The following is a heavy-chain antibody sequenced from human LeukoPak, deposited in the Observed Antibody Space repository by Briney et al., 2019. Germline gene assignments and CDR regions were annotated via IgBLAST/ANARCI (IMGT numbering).Heavy chain of an antibody. CDR3: ARGVPYSSSWFDY. CDR2: INPNSGGT. J-gene: IGHJ4*02. Sequence: ASVKVSCKASGYTFTGYYMHWVRQAPGQGLEWMGWINPNSGGTNYAQKFQGRVTMTRDTSIGTAYMELSRLRSDDTAVYYCARGVPYSSSWFDYWGQGTLVTVSS. D-gene: IGHD6-13*01. CDR1: GYTFTGYY. V-gene: IGHV1-2*02.